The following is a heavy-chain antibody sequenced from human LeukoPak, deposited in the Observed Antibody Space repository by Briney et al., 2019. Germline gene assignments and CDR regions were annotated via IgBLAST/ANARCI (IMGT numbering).Heavy chain of an antibody. J-gene: IGHJ4*02. Sequence: SWIRQHPGKGLEWIGYIYYSGSTYYNPSLKSRVTISVDTSKNQFSLKLSSVTAADTAVYYCAGGYCSGGSCFNYFDYWGQGTLVTVSS. D-gene: IGHD2-15*01. CDR2: IYYSGST. V-gene: IGHV4-31*02. CDR3: AGGYCSGGSCFNYFDY.